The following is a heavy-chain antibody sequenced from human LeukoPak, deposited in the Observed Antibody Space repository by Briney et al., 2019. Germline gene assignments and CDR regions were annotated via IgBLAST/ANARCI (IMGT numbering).Heavy chain of an antibody. Sequence: GGSLRPSCAASGFTFSSYAMSWVRQAPGKGLEWVSAISGSGGSTYYADSVKGRFTISRDNSKNTLYLQMNSLRAEDTAVYYCAKGGTLSSSSPPFDYWGQGTLVTVSS. V-gene: IGHV3-23*01. CDR1: GFTFSSYA. CDR3: AKGGTLSSSSPPFDY. D-gene: IGHD6-6*01. CDR2: ISGSGGST. J-gene: IGHJ4*02.